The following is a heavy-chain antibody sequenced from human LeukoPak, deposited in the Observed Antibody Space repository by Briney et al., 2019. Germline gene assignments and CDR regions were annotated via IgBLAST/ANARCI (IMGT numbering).Heavy chain of an antibody. J-gene: IGHJ4*02. Sequence: QPGGSLRLSCAASGFTVSRNYMSWVRQAPGKGLEWVSVFYSGGSTYYADSVKGRFTISRDNSKNTLYLQMDSLRAEDAAVYYCARDLYYDSSSYYPGDYWGQGTLVTVSS. V-gene: IGHV3-66*01. CDR2: FYSGGST. D-gene: IGHD3-22*01. CDR3: ARDLYYDSSSYYPGDY. CDR1: GFTVSRNY.